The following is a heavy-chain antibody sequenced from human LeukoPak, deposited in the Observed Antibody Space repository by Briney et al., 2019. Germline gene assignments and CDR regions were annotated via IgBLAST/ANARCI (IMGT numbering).Heavy chain of an antibody. CDR2: VSHSGSS. CDR3: ARGIFYGGRNQYIWLDL. J-gene: IGHJ5*02. CDR1: GGPFRGFF. D-gene: IGHD4-23*01. Sequence: SETLSLTCAVYGGPFRGFFWSWIRQAPGKGLEWIGEVSHSGSSNYNPSLKSRINISLDTSKSQFSLRLTSVTASDTAVYYCARGIFYGGRNQYIWLDLWGQGTLVTVSS. V-gene: IGHV4-34*01.